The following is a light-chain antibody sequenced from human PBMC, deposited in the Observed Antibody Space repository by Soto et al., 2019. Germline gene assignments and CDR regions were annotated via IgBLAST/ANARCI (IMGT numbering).Light chain of an antibody. J-gene: IGLJ1*01. Sequence: LTQPPSASGSPGQSVAISCTGTSSDVGGYNYVSWYQQHPGKAPKLMIYEVSKRPSGVPDRFSGSKSGNTASLTVSRLQAEDEADYYRSSYVGSNNFYVFGTGTKVTVL. CDR2: EVS. CDR3: SSYVGSNNFYV. CDR1: SSDVGGYNY. V-gene: IGLV2-8*01.